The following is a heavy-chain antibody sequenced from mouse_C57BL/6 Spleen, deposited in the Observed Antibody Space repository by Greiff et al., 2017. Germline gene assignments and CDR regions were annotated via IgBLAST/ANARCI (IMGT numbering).Heavy chain of an antibody. CDR2: IYPGDGDT. V-gene: IGHV1-80*01. CDR3: AREEGNPYAMDY. D-gene: IGHD2-1*01. J-gene: IGHJ4*01. Sequence: VQLVESGAELVKPGASVKISCKASGYAFSSYWMNWVKQRPGKGLEWIGQIYPGDGDTNYNGKFKGKATLTADKSSSTAYMQLSSLTSEDSAVYFCAREEGNPYAMDYWGQGTSVTVSS. CDR1: GYAFSSYW.